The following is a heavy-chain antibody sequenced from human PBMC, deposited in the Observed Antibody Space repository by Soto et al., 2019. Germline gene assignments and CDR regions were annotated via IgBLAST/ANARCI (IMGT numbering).Heavy chain of an antibody. CDR1: GGSISSHY. CDR2: IYYSGST. V-gene: IGHV4-59*11. J-gene: IGHJ3*01. Sequence: PSETLSLTCTVSGGSISSHYWSWVRQSPGKGLEWIGSIYYSGSTTYNPSLKSRVTISVDTSKNQFSLKLSSVTAADTAVYYCARRRSTPTFFDVWGQGTMVTVSS. D-gene: IGHD1-26*01. CDR3: ARRRSTPTFFDV.